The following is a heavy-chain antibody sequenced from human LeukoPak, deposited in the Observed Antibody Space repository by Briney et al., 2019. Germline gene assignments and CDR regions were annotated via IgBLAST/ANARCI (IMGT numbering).Heavy chain of an antibody. CDR2: ISYDGSNK. J-gene: IGHJ5*02. CDR3: ARDIPSAKQWYWFDP. D-gene: IGHD6-19*01. CDR1: GFTFSSYA. Sequence: GGSLRLSCAASGFTFSSYAMHWVRQAPGKGLEWVAVISYDGSNKYYADSVKGRFTISRDNSKNTLYLQMNSLRAEDTAVYYCARDIPSAKQWYWFDPWGQGTLVTVSS. V-gene: IGHV3-30-3*01.